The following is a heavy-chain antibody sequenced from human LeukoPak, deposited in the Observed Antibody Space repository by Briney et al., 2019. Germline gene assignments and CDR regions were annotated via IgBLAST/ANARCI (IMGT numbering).Heavy chain of an antibody. D-gene: IGHD1-26*01. V-gene: IGHV3-64D*09. CDR3: GGVQWFWGSTCFDT. J-gene: IGHJ5*02. Sequence: PGGSLRLSCSASGFTLSTSAMHSVRQAPGKGLEYVSAISSNGGSTYYADSVKGRVTISRDNSKNTLHLQMSSLRAEDTAVYYCGGVQWFWGSTCFDTGGQGTLVTVSS. CDR1: GFTLSTSA. CDR2: ISSNGGST.